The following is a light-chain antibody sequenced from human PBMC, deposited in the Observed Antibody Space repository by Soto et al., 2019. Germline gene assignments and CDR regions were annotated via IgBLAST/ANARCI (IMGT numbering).Light chain of an antibody. CDR2: DAT. V-gene: IGKV3-11*01. CDR3: QKYNSARWT. J-gene: IGKJ1*01. Sequence: EIVLTQSPATLSLSPGERVTLSCRASQSVSSYLAWYQQKAGQAPRLLIYDATNRATGIPARFSGSGSGTDFTLTISNLEPEDFATYYCQKYNSARWTFGQGTKVEIK. CDR1: QSVSSY.